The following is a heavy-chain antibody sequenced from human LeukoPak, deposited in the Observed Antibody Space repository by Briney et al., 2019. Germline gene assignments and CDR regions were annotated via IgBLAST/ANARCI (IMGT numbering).Heavy chain of an antibody. D-gene: IGHD6-19*01. CDR3: TRDRWYSSGWYSWYYFDY. J-gene: IGHJ4*02. V-gene: IGHV3-49*04. CDR2: IRSKAYGGTT. CDR1: GFTFGDYA. Sequence: GGSLRLSCTASGFTFGDYAMSWVRQAPGKGLEWVGFIRSKAYGGTTEYAASVKGRFTISRDDSKSIAYLQMNSLKTEDTAVYYCTRDRWYSSGWYSWYYFDYWGQGTLVTVSS.